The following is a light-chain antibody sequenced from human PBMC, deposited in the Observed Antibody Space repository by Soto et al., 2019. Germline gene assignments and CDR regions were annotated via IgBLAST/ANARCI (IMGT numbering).Light chain of an antibody. CDR1: NIGSKS. J-gene: IGLJ2*01. CDR2: RDY. Sequence: SYELTQPLSVSVALGQTARITCGGSNIGSKSVHWYQKRPGQAPVVVMYRDYHRPSEIPERFSGSNSGNTATLTISRAQAGDEADYYSQVWDSTTAVLFGGGTQLTVL. V-gene: IGLV3-9*01. CDR3: QVWDSTTAVL.